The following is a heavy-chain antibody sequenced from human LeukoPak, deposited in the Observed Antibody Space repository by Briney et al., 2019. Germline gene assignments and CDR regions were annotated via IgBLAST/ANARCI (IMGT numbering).Heavy chain of an antibody. V-gene: IGHV3-23*01. CDR2: ISGSGGST. Sequence: GGTLRLSCAASGFTFSSYGMSWVRQAPGKGLEWVSAISGSGGSTYYADSVKGRFTISRDNSKNTLYLQMNSLRAEDTAVYYCAKVPYDSSGYYYFDYWGQGTLVTVSS. J-gene: IGHJ4*02. CDR1: GFTFSSYG. CDR3: AKVPYDSSGYYYFDY. D-gene: IGHD3-22*01.